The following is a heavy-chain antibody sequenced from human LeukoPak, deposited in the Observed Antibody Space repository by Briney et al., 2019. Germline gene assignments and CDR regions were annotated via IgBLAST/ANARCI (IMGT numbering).Heavy chain of an antibody. J-gene: IGHJ6*02. D-gene: IGHD2-21*02. V-gene: IGHV1-18*01. CDR1: GYTFTSYG. CDR3: AREEVVTAKYYYGMDV. Sequence: ASVKVSCKASGYTFTSYGISWVRQAPGQGLERMGWISAYNGNTNYAQKLQGRVTVTTDTSTSTAYMELRSLRSDDTAVYYCAREEVVTAKYYYGMDVWGQGTTVTVSS. CDR2: ISAYNGNT.